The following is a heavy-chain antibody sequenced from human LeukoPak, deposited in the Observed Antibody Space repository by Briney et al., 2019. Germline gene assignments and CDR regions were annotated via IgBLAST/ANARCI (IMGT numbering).Heavy chain of an antibody. J-gene: IGHJ6*03. Sequence: SETLSLTCTASGGFISSYYWSWIRQPAGKGLEWIGRVYTSGITNYNPSLKSRITMSVDTSKDQFSLKLTSVTAADTAVYYCARHNGFDRGYYYYMDVWGKGTTVTVSS. CDR3: ARHNGFDRGYYYYMDV. CDR1: GGFISSYY. D-gene: IGHD3-9*01. CDR2: VYTSGIT. V-gene: IGHV4-4*07.